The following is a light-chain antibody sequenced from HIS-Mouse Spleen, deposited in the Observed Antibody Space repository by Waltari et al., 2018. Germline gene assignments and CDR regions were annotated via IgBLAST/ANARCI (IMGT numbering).Light chain of an antibody. CDR1: ALPKKY. CDR2: EDS. J-gene: IGLJ2*01. Sequence: SYELTQPPPVSVSPGQTARITCPGAALPKKYASWYQQNSGQAPVLVIYEDSKRPSGIPERFSGSSSGTMATLTISGAQVEDEADYYCYSTDSSGNHRVFGGGTKLTVL. CDR3: YSTDSSGNHRV. V-gene: IGLV3-10*01.